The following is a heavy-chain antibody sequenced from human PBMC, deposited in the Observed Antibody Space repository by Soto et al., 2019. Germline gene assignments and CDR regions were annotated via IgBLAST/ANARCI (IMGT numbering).Heavy chain of an antibody. D-gene: IGHD3-10*01. V-gene: IGHV4-31*03. CDR2: INYSGST. CDR3: ARDTSDGASKLFDY. CDR1: GVSIISGAYY. Sequence: SETLSLTCTVSGVSIISGAYYWSWIRQHPGKGLEWIGNINYSGSTYYNPSLKSRVTISVDTSKNQFSLKLSSVTAADTAVYYCARDTSDGASKLFDYWGQGTLVTVSS. J-gene: IGHJ4*02.